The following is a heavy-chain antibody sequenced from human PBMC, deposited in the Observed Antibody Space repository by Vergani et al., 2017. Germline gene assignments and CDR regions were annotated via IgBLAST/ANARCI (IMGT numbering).Heavy chain of an antibody. J-gene: IGHJ4*02. CDR1: GFTFSSYG. V-gene: IGHV3-33*01. CDR2: IWYDGSNK. CDR3: ARGIAVAATDY. Sequence: QVQLVESGGGVVQPGRSLRLSCAASGFTFSSYGMQWVRQAPGKGREWVAVIWYDGSNKYYADSVKGRFTISRDNSKTTLDLQMNSRRAEDTAVYYCARGIAVAATDYWGQGTLVTVSS. D-gene: IGHD6-19*01.